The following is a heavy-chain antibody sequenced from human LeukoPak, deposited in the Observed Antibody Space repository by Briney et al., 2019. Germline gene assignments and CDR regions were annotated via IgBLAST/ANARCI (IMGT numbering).Heavy chain of an antibody. J-gene: IGHJ6*03. D-gene: IGHD5-18*01. Sequence: GGSLRLSCAASGFTFSSYSMNWVRQAPGKGLGWVSSISSSSSYIYYADSVKGRFTISRDNAKNSLYLQMNSLRAEDTAVYYCASDRGYSYGYYMDVWGKGTTVTVSS. V-gene: IGHV3-21*01. CDR2: ISSSSSYI. CDR3: ASDRGYSYGYYMDV. CDR1: GFTFSSYS.